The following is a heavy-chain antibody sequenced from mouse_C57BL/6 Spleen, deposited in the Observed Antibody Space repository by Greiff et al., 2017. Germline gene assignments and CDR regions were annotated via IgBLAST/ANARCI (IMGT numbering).Heavy chain of an antibody. CDR3: ARNWDYAMDY. Sequence: QVQLQQPGAELVMPGASVKLSCKASGYTFTSYWMHWVKQRPGQGLEWIGWIYPGSGNTKYNEKFKGKATLTADTSSSTAYMQLSSLTSEDSAVYYCARNWDYAMDYWGQGTSVTVSS. CDR1: GYTFTSYW. J-gene: IGHJ4*01. D-gene: IGHD4-1*01. V-gene: IGHV1-66*01. CDR2: IYPGSGNT.